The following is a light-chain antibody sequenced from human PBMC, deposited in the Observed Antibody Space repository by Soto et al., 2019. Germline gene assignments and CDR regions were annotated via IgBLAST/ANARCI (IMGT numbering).Light chain of an antibody. CDR1: QSVGSF. CDR3: QQRYYGYT. CDR2: DAS. V-gene: IGKV3-11*01. J-gene: IGKJ2*01. Sequence: EIVLTQSPATLSLSPGESATLSCRASQSVGSFLGWYQQKPGHAPRLLIYDASNRSTGIPARFSGSGSGTDLTLTIRSLEPEDFAVYYCQQRYYGYTLGQGTKVEIQ.